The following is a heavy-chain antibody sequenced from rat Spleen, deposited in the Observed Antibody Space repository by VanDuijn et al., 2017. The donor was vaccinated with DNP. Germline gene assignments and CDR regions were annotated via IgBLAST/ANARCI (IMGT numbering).Heavy chain of an antibody. CDR3: ARHGRGG. CDR1: GFTFSDYN. CDR2: ISYDGSST. D-gene: IGHD1-11*01. Sequence: EVQLVESGGGLVQPGRSLKLSCAASGFTFSDYNMAWVRQAPKKGLEWVATISYDGSSTYYRDSVKGRFTISRDNAKSTLYLQMDSLRSEDTATYYCARHGRGGWGQGVMVTVSS. J-gene: IGHJ2*01. V-gene: IGHV5-7*01.